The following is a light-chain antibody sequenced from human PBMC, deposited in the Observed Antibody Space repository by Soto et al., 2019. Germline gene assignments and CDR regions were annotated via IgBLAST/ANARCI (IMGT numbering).Light chain of an antibody. CDR3: HQYYDTSPQFT. CDR2: WAS. CDR1: QTVLYSSNNKNY. V-gene: IGKV4-1*01. J-gene: IGKJ3*01. Sequence: DIVMTQSPDSLAVSLGERATINCKSSQTVLYSSNNKNYLAWYQQKPGQPPKLLIYWASTRASGVPDRFSGSGSGTDFTLTISSLQAEDVAVYYCHQYYDTSPQFTFGPGTKVDIK.